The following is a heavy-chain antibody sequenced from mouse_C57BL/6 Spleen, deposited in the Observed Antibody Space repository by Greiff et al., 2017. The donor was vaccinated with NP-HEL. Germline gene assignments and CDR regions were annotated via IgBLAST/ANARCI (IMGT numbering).Heavy chain of an antibody. J-gene: IGHJ4*01. Sequence: QVQLKQPGAELVKPGASVKLSCKASGYTFTSYWMHWVKQRPGRGLEWIGRIDPNSGGTKYNEKFKSKATLTVDKPSSPAYMQLSSLTSEDSAVYYCARSPYSNYDMDYWGQGTSVTVSS. CDR1: GYTFTSYW. V-gene: IGHV1-72*01. D-gene: IGHD2-5*01. CDR2: IDPNSGGT. CDR3: ARSPYSNYDMDY.